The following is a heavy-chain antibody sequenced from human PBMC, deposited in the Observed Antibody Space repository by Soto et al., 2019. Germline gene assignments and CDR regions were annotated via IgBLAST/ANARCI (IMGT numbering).Heavy chain of an antibody. D-gene: IGHD1-1*01. J-gene: IGHJ4*02. Sequence: QVQLVESGGGVVQPGRSLRLSCAASEFTFSSYAMHWVRQAPGKGLEWVAVISYDGSNKYYADSVKGRFTISRDNSKNTLYLQMNSLRAEDTAVYYCASISGTDDYWGQGTLVTVSS. CDR3: ASISGTDDY. CDR1: EFTFSSYA. V-gene: IGHV3-30-3*01. CDR2: ISYDGSNK.